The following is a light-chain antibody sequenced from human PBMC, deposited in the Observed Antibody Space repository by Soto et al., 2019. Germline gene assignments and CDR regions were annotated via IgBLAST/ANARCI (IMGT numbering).Light chain of an antibody. CDR3: QQYESTPPT. Sequence: DIVMTQSPDSLAVSLGERATINCKSSQSVLYSSNNKNYLAWYQQRPGQPPKLLIYWASTRESGVPDRFSGSGCGSDFTLTITSLQAEDLAVYYCQQYESTPPTCGHGTKLEIK. CDR1: QSVLYSSNNKNY. V-gene: IGKV4-1*01. CDR2: WAS. J-gene: IGKJ2*01.